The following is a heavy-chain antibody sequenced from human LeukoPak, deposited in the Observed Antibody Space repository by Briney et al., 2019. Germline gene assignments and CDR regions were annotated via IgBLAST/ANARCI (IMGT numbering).Heavy chain of an antibody. CDR2: ISYDGSNK. D-gene: IGHD3-16*01. CDR3: AKGRGGY. J-gene: IGHJ4*02. V-gene: IGHV3-30*18. CDR1: GFTFSSYG. Sequence: GRSLRLSCAASGFTFSSYGMHWVRQAPGKGLEWVAVISYDGSNKYYADSVKGRFTISRDNSKNTLYLQMNSLRAEDTAVYYCAKGRGGYWGQGTLVTVSS.